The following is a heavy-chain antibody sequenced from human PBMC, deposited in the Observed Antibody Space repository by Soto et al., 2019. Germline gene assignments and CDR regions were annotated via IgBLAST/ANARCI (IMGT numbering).Heavy chain of an antibody. D-gene: IGHD5-18*01. CDR2: ISSSSSTI. Sequence: GGSLRLSCAASGFTFSSYSMNGVRQAPGKGLEWVSYISSSSSTIYYADSVKGRLTISRENAKNSLYLQMNSLRAEDTAVYYCARAQLENYYYYMDVWGKGTTVTVSS. J-gene: IGHJ6*03. CDR1: GFTFSSYS. V-gene: IGHV3-48*01. CDR3: ARAQLENYYYYMDV.